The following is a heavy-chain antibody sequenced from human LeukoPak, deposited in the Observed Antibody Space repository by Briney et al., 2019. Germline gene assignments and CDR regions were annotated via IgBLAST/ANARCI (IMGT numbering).Heavy chain of an antibody. Sequence: GSLRLSCAASEFTFSNYAMNWVCQAPGKGLEWVSGISGGGGSTYYADSVKGRFTISRDNSKNTLYLQMDSLRAEDTALYYCAKGSGINHYHWIDPWGQGTLVTVSS. D-gene: IGHD1-14*01. CDR3: AKGSGINHYHWIDP. J-gene: IGHJ5*02. CDR1: EFTFSNYA. CDR2: ISGGGGST. V-gene: IGHV3-23*01.